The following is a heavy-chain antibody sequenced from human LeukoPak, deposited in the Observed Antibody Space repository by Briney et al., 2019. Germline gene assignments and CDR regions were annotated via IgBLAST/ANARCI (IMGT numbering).Heavy chain of an antibody. Sequence: PGGSLRLSCAASGFTFSSYSMNWVRQAPGKGLEWVSAISTSGANIYYTDSVKGRFTLSRDNAKNTLYLQMNSLRAEDTAVYYCARDSATINYYMDVWGKGTTVTVSS. CDR3: ARDSATINYYMDV. D-gene: IGHD4/OR15-4a*01. V-gene: IGHV3-21*01. J-gene: IGHJ6*03. CDR1: GFTFSSYS. CDR2: ISTSGANI.